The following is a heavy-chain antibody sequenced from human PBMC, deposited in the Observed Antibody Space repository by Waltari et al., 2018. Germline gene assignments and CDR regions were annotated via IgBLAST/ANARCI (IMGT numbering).Heavy chain of an antibody. D-gene: IGHD3-16*01. Sequence: EVQLVQSGAEVKKPGATVKISCKASGSTFTDCYMHCVQRAPGKGLEWMGRVDPEDGETIYAEKFQGRVTITADTSTDTAYRELSSLRSEDTAVYYCATSGGRSRAAFDIWGQGTMVTVSS. J-gene: IGHJ3*02. CDR2: VDPEDGET. CDR3: ATSGGRSRAAFDI. V-gene: IGHV1-69-2*01. CDR1: GSTFTDCY.